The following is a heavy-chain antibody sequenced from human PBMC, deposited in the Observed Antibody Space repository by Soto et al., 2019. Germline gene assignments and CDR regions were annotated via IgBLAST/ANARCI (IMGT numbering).Heavy chain of an antibody. D-gene: IGHD1-26*01. CDR2: IIPIFVTA. V-gene: IGHV1-69*13. Sequence: SVKVSCKASGGTFSSYAISWVRQAPGQGLEWMGGIIPIFVTANYAQKFQGRVTITADESTSTAYMELSSLRSEDTAVYYCARSWELSRYFDYWGQGTLVTVSS. CDR3: ARSWELSRYFDY. CDR1: GGTFSSYA. J-gene: IGHJ4*02.